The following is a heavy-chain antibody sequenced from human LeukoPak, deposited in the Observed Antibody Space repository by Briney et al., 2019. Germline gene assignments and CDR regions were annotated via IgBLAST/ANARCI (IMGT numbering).Heavy chain of an antibody. CDR2: INPNSGGT. CDR3: AREEVIAAAGPTPDY. V-gene: IGHV1-2*02. CDR1: GYTFTDYY. D-gene: IGHD6-13*01. J-gene: IGHJ4*02. Sequence: VASVTVSCKASGYTFTDYYMHWVRQAPGQGLEWMGWINPNSGGTNYAQKFQGRVTMTRDTSISTAYMELSRLRSDDTAVFYCAREEVIAAAGPTPDYWGQGALVTVSS.